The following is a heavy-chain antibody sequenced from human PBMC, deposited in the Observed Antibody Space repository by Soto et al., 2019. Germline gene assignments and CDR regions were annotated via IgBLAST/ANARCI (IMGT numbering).Heavy chain of an antibody. J-gene: IGHJ5*02. D-gene: IGHD3-3*01. CDR3: ARGQRFSDWFDP. Sequence: QVHLQESGPGLVKPSETLSLTCSVSGGTISGYYWTWIRQPAGQGLEWIGRIYSSGNTKYNPSLQSRVTMSLDTSKNQFSLRLTSVTAADTAVYYCARGQRFSDWFDPWGQGTLVTVSS. CDR1: GGTISGYY. V-gene: IGHV4-4*07. CDR2: IYSSGNT.